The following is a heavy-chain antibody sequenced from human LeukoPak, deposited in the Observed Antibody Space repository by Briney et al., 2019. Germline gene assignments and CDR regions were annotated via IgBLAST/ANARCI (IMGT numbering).Heavy chain of an antibody. CDR3: ARGSLVNAFDL. CDR1: GGSITSHY. D-gene: IGHD6-6*01. CDR2: LYYGGST. Sequence: SETLSLTCTVSGGSITSHYWSWIRQSPGKGLEWIGYLYYGGSTNYNPSLKSRVTMSVDTSKTHFSLRLSSVTAADTAVYYCARGSLVNAFDLWGQGAMVTVSS. V-gene: IGHV4-59*11. J-gene: IGHJ3*01.